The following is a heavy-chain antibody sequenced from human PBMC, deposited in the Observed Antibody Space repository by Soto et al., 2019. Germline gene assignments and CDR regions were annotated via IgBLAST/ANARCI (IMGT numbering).Heavy chain of an antibody. CDR1: GFSLSSNGVG. D-gene: IGHD3-10*01. CDR2: IYWDDDK. Sequence: QITLKESGTTLVKPTQTLTLTCTFSGFSLSSNGVGLGWIRQPPGKALEWLALIYWDDDKRYSPSLKSRLTITKDTSKNQVVLTLTKLDTVDTATYYCARGGWTTYYSPFFDYWGQGTLVTVSS. CDR3: ARGGWTTYYSPFFDY. J-gene: IGHJ4*02. V-gene: IGHV2-5*02.